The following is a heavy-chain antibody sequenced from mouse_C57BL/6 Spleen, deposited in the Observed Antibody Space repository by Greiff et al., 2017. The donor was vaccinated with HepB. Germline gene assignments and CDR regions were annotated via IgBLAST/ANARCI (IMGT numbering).Heavy chain of an antibody. Sequence: QVQLKQPGAELVKPGASVKMSCKASGYTFTSYWITWVKQRPGQGLEWIGDIYPGSGSTNYNEKFKSKATLTVDTSSSTAYMQLSSLTSEDSAVYYCARDGYPPYAMDYWGQGTSVTVSS. CDR2: IYPGSGST. V-gene: IGHV1-55*01. CDR3: ARDGYPPYAMDY. J-gene: IGHJ4*01. CDR1: GYTFTSYW. D-gene: IGHD1-2*01.